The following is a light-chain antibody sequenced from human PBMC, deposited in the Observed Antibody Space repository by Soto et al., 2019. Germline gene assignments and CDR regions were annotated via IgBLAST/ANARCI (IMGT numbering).Light chain of an antibody. V-gene: IGKV3-11*01. J-gene: IGKJ4*01. Sequence: EIVLTQSPATLSLPPGERATLSCRASQSVSSYLAWYQQKPGQAPRLLIYDASNRATGIPARFSGSGSGTDFTITISSLEPEDFAVYYCQQRSNWPTFGGGTKVEIK. CDR3: QQRSNWPT. CDR2: DAS. CDR1: QSVSSY.